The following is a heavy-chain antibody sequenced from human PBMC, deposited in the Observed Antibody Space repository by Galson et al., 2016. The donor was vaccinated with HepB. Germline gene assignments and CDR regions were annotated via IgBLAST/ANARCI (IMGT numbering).Heavy chain of an antibody. Sequence: SVKVSCKASGYTFTSYYIHWVRQAPGQGLEWMGIINPSGGNTSYTQKFQGRVTMTRDTSTSTVYMELSSLRSEDTAVYYCARDGEFGCYLRFYVFDIWGQGTFVTVSS. CDR3: ARDGEFGCYLRFYVFDI. CDR2: INPSGGNT. CDR1: GYTFTSYY. D-gene: IGHD2-15*01. J-gene: IGHJ3*02. V-gene: IGHV1-46*01.